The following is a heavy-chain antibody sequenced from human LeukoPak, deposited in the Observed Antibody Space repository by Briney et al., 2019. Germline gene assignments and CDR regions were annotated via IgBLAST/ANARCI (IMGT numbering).Heavy chain of an antibody. V-gene: IGHV3-21*01. CDR2: ISSSSSYI. J-gene: IGHJ6*03. D-gene: IGHD3-3*01. CDR1: GFTFSSYS. CDR3: ARGAAAYYDFWSGYYYYYYYMDV. Sequence: PGGSLRLSCAASGFTFSSYSMNWVRQAPGKGLEWVSSISSSSSYIYYADSVKGRFTISRDNAKNSLYLQMNSLRAEDTAVYYCARGAAAYYDFWSGYYYYYYYMDVWGKGTTVTVSS.